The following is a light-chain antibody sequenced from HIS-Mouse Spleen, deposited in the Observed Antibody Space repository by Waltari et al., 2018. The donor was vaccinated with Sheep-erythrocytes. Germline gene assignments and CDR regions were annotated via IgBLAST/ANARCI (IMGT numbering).Light chain of an antibody. CDR2: AAS. CDR1: QGISSY. J-gene: IGKJ2*01. V-gene: IGKV1-9*01. Sequence: DIQLTQSPSFLSASVGDRVTITCRASQGISSYLAWYQQKPGKAPKLLIYAASTLQSWVPSRFSGSGSGTEFTLTIISLQPEDFATYYCQQLNSYPHTFGQGTKLEIK. CDR3: QQLNSYPHT.